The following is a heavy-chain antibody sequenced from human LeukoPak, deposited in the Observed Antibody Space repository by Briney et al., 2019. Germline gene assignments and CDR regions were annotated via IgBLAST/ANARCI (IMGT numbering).Heavy chain of an antibody. V-gene: IGHV4-39*07. J-gene: IGHJ4*02. CDR3: ARLLGGSYFH. CDR1: GGSISSSSRY. CDR2: IYYSGTT. D-gene: IGHD1-26*01. Sequence: SETLSLTCTVSGGSISSSSRYWGWIRQPPGKGLEWIGSIYYSGTTYYSPSLKSRVTISVDTSKNQFSLKLSSVTAADTAVYYCARLLGGSYFHWGQGTLVTVSS.